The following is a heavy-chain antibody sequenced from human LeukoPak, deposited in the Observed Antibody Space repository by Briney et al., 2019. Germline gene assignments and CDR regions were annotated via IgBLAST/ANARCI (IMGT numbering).Heavy chain of an antibody. V-gene: IGHV4-30-4*08. Sequence: PSETLSLTCTVSGGSISSGDYYWSWIRQPPGKGLEWIGYTYYSGSTYYNPSLKSRVTISVDTSKNQFSLKLSSVTAADTAVYYCARAHDSSGYYHYYYMDVWGKGTTVTVSS. D-gene: IGHD3-22*01. CDR3: ARAHDSSGYYHYYYMDV. J-gene: IGHJ6*03. CDR2: TYYSGST. CDR1: GGSISSGDYY.